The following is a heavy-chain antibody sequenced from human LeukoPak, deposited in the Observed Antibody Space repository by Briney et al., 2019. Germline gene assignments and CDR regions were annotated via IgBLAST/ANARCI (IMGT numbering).Heavy chain of an antibody. V-gene: IGHV4-39*07. Sequence: SETLSLTCTVSGGSISGSSYYWNWIRQPPGKGLEWIGEINHSGSTNYNPSLKSRVTISVDTSKNQFSLKLSSVTAADTAVYYCARGRVAVAAFDYWGQGTLVTVSS. CDR3: ARGRVAVAAFDY. D-gene: IGHD6-19*01. CDR1: GGSISGSSYY. J-gene: IGHJ4*02. CDR2: INHSGST.